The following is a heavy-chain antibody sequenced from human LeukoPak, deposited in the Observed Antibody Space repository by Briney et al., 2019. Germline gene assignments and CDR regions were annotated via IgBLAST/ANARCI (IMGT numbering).Heavy chain of an antibody. D-gene: IGHD5-18*01. V-gene: IGHV4-4*07. J-gene: IGHJ5*02. CDR1: AGAITSYY. CDR2: IYTSGST. Sequence: KPSQTLSLTCTVSAGAITSYYWSWIRQHAGKGLQWIGRIYTSGSTSYNPTLKSGFTMSVDTSRNQFSLKLSSVTAADTAVYYCAREYSYGPGEGFDPWGQGTLVTVSS. CDR3: AREYSYGPGEGFDP.